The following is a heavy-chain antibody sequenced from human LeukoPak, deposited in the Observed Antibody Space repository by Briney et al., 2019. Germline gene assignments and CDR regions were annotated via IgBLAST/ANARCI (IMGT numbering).Heavy chain of an antibody. D-gene: IGHD1-26*01. CDR1: GFTFSSYS. CDR2: ISSSSSYI. CDR3: ARGASGSYVVDY. Sequence: GGSLRLSCAASGFTFSSYSMNWVRQAPGKGLEWVSSISSSSSYIYYADSVKGRFTISRDNAKNSLYLQMNSLRAEDTAVYYCARGASGSYVVDYWGQGTLVTVSS. J-gene: IGHJ4*02. V-gene: IGHV3-21*01.